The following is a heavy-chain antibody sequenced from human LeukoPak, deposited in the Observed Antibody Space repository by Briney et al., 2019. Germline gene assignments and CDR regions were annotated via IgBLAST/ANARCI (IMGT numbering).Heavy chain of an antibody. CDR1: RFTFSSYG. Sequence: GGSLRLSCAASRFTFSSYGMHWVRQAPGKGLEWVAVIWYDGSNKYYADSVKGRFTISRDNSKNTLYLQMNSLRAEDTAVYYCARDPLGGARYCSSTSCYHHYYYYGMDVWGQGTTVTVSS. CDR3: ARDPLGGARYCSSTSCYHHYYYYGMDV. J-gene: IGHJ6*02. D-gene: IGHD2-2*01. V-gene: IGHV3-33*01. CDR2: IWYDGSNK.